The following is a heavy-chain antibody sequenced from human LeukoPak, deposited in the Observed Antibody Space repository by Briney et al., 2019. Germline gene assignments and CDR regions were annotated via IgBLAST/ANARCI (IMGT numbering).Heavy chain of an antibody. CDR2: IHPNSGGT. CDR3: ARDGPAVMVDFDY. D-gene: IGHD2-2*01. CDR1: GYTFTAYY. J-gene: IGHJ4*02. V-gene: IGHV1-2*02. Sequence: ASVKVSCKASGYTFTAYYLYWVRPARGQGLEGMGWIHPNSGGTNSAQKFQGRATLTRDTSISTAYVELSRLTSDDTAVYYCARDGPAVMVDFDYWGQGTLVTVSS.